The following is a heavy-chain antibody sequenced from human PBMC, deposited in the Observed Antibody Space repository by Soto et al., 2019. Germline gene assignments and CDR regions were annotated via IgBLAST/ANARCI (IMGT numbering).Heavy chain of an antibody. CDR3: AKETNAYEINF. Sequence: QVQLVESGGGVVQPGGSLRLSCAASGFIFSGYAMHWVRQAPGKGLEWVAVISYDGNIQYYADSVKGRFTVSRDNSNNILYVEMNNLRDEDTAMYYCAKETNAYEINFWGQGTLVTVSP. CDR2: ISYDGNIQ. V-gene: IGHV3-30-3*01. J-gene: IGHJ4*02. CDR1: GFIFSGYA. D-gene: IGHD3-9*01.